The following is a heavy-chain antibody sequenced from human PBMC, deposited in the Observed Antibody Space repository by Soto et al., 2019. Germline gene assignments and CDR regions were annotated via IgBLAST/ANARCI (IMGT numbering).Heavy chain of an antibody. Sequence: GGSLRLSCAASGFTFSGFGMHWVRQAPGKGLEWVAIIWYDGSDKYYADSVKGRFTISRDNSKNTLYLQMNSLRAEDAAVYHCAFGNLSYYFDYWGQGTPVTVSS. CDR3: AFGNLSYYFDY. CDR1: GFTFSGFG. D-gene: IGHD3-16*01. J-gene: IGHJ4*02. CDR2: IWYDGSDK. V-gene: IGHV3-33*01.